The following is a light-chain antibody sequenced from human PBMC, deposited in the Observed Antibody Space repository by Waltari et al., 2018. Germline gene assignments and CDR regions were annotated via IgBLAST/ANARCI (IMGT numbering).Light chain of an antibody. Sequence: DIEMTQSPASLSASVGDRVTITCRASERISTPLNWYQQKPGKAPKLLISGASSLQGGVPSRFSGSASGLDFDLTISGLQPEDFAPYYCQQSYNIALSFGGGTK. J-gene: IGKJ4*01. CDR1: ERISTP. V-gene: IGKV1-39*01. CDR2: GAS. CDR3: QQSYNIALS.